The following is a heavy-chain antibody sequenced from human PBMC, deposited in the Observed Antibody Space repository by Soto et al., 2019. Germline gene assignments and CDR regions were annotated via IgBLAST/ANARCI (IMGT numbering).Heavy chain of an antibody. CDR3: AKDYDDYGDPSYFDY. CDR2: ISGSGGST. D-gene: IGHD4-17*01. Sequence: GGSLRLSCAASGFTFSSYAMSWVRQAPGKGLEWVSAISGSGGSTYYADSVKGRFTISRDNSKNTLYLQMNSLRAEDTAVYYCAKDYDDYGDPSYFDYWGQGTLVTVSS. J-gene: IGHJ4*02. CDR1: GFTFSSYA. V-gene: IGHV3-23*01.